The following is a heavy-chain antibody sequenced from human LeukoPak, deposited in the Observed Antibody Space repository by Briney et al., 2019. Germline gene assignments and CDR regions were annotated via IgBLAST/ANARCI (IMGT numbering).Heavy chain of an antibody. V-gene: IGHV1-8*01. J-gene: IGHJ4*02. D-gene: IGHD4-17*01. CDR3: ARGIXXXPTPYDX. CDR1: GYTFTSYD. Sequence: ASVRVSCKASGYTFTSYDINWVRQATGQGLEWMGWMNPISGNTXYAQKFQGRVTMTRNTSISTAYMELSSLRSEDTAVYYCARGIXXXPTPYDXWGQGTLVTVSS. CDR2: MNPISGNT.